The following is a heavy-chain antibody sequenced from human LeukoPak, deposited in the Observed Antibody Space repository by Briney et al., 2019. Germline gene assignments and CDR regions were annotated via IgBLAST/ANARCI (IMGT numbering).Heavy chain of an antibody. J-gene: IGHJ6*03. CDR2: IIPIFGTA. Sequence: ASVKVSYKASGGTFSSYAINWVRQAPGQGLEWVGRIIPIFGTANYAQKFQGRVTITTDESTSTAYMELSSLRSEDTAVYYCAGGVSGYQGYYNMDVWDKGTTVTVSS. CDR3: AGGVSGYQGYYNMDV. CDR1: GGTFSSYA. D-gene: IGHD3-22*01. V-gene: IGHV1-69*05.